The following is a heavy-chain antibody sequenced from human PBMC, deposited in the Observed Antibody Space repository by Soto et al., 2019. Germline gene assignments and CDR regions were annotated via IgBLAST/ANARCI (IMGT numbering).Heavy chain of an antibody. Sequence: QVQLVQSGAEVKKPGASVKVSCKASGYTFTAYYMHWVRQAPGQGLEWMGWINPNSGDTKYAQKFQGWVTMTRDTSVNTAYMELSRLRPDDTAVYYCARDRTRVVSELNCFDPWGQGTLVTVSS. J-gene: IGHJ5*02. V-gene: IGHV1-2*04. CDR3: ARDRTRVVSELNCFDP. CDR2: INPNSGDT. CDR1: GYTFTAYY. D-gene: IGHD2-15*01.